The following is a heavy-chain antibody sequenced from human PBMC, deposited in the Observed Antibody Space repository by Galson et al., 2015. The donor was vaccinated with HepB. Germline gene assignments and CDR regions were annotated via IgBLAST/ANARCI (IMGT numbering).Heavy chain of an antibody. J-gene: IGHJ6*03. CDR1: GGSISSSNW. CDR3: ARVRITMVQGHNYYYMDV. Sequence: LSLTCAVSGGSISSSNWWSWVRQPPGEGLEWIGEIYHSGSTTYNPSLTSRVTISVDKSKNQFSLKLSSVTAADTAVYYCARVRITMVQGHNYYYMDVWGKGTTVTVSS. CDR2: IYHSGST. D-gene: IGHD3-10*01. V-gene: IGHV4-4*02.